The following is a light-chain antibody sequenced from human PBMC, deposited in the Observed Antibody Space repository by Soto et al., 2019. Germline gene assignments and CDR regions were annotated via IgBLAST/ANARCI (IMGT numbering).Light chain of an antibody. Sequence: DIVMTQSRLSLPVTPGEPASISCRSSQSLLHSNGYNYLDWYLQKPGQSPQLLIYLGSNRSSGVPDRFSGSGSGTDFTLKISRVEAEDVGVYYCMQALQTPLFTFGPGTRWIS. CDR1: QSLLHSNGYNY. J-gene: IGKJ3*01. CDR2: LGS. V-gene: IGKV2-28*01. CDR3: MQALQTPLFT.